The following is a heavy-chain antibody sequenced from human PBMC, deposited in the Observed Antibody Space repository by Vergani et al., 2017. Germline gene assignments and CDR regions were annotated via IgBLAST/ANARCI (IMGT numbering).Heavy chain of an antibody. J-gene: IGHJ4*02. V-gene: IGHV4-30-2*03. D-gene: IGHD3-9*01. CDR1: GDSITNGGFS. CDR3: ARTESFILRYFHWAL. CDR2: IYHSGGA. Sequence: QLQLQESGSGLVKPSQTLSLTCAVSGDSITNGGFSWNWIRQPPGKGLEWIGNIYHSGGAYYNPSLKGRVTISVDTSKNQLSLEVTSVTAADTAIYFCARTESFILRYFHWALWGQGTLVTVSS.